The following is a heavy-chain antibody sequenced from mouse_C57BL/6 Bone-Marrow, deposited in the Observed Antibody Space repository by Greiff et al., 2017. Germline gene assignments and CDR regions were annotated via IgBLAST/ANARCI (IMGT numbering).Heavy chain of an antibody. D-gene: IGHD2-3*01. CDR2: IDPETGGT. J-gene: IGHJ4*01. CDR3: TRRYESYFYYAMDY. V-gene: IGHV1-15*01. CDR1: GYTFTDYE. Sequence: QVQLQQPGAELVRPGASVTLSCKASGYTFTDYEMHWVKQTPVHGLEWIGAIDPETGGTAYNQKFKGKAILTADKSSSTAYMELRSLTSEDSAVYYFTRRYESYFYYAMDYWGQGTSVTVSS.